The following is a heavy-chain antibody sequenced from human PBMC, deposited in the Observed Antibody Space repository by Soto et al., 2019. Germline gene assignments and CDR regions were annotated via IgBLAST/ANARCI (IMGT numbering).Heavy chain of an antibody. CDR3: ARGGRSCWLRHYNWFDP. Sequence: PSETLSLTCTVSGGSISSYYWSWIRQPPGKGLEWIGYIYYSGSTNYNPSLKSRVTISVDTSKNQFSLKLSSVTAADTAVYYCARGGRSCWLRHYNWFDPWSQGTLVTVSS. D-gene: IGHD6-13*01. CDR2: IYYSGST. CDR1: GGSISSYY. V-gene: IGHV4-59*01. J-gene: IGHJ5*02.